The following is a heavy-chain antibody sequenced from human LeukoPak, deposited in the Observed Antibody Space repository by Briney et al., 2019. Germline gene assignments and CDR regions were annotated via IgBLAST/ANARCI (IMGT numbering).Heavy chain of an antibody. CDR2: IDQGGSLR. CDR1: GFTFNTYW. D-gene: IGHD1-26*01. J-gene: IGHJ3*01. V-gene: IGHV3-7*01. Sequence: PGGSLRLSGAASGFTFNTYWMIWVRQAPGKGLEWVANIDQGGSLRYYVDSLKGRFTISRDNAKNSMYLQMNSLRAEDTAVYYCVRDKGGRSGAIYYDAFDVWGQGTKVTVSS. CDR3: VRDKGGRSGAIYYDAFDV.